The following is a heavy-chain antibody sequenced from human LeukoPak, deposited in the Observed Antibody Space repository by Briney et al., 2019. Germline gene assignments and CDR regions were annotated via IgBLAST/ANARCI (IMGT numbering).Heavy chain of an antibody. CDR3: ARDWRNKYSSSWSRGEWYFDL. D-gene: IGHD6-13*01. J-gene: IGHJ2*01. CDR2: ISSNSDYI. Sequence: GGSLRLSCVASGFTFTSHSLNWLRQAPGKGLEWVASISSNSDYILYAESVKGRFSISRDNARNSVYLQMNSLTAEDTALYYCARDWRNKYSSSWSRGEWYFDLWGRGTLVSVSS. V-gene: IGHV3-21*01. CDR1: GFTFTSHS.